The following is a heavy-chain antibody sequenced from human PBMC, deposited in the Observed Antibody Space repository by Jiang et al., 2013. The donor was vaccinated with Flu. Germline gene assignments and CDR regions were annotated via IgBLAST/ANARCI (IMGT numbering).Heavy chain of an antibody. CDR1: GFTFSNYA. Sequence: QLVESGGGLVQPGESLRLSCAASGFTFSNYAMSWVRQAPGKGLEWVSGVSGSGGSTYYADSVKGRFTISRDNSKNTLYVQMNSLRAEDTAVYYCAKDRLDCSGGSCYHYHYYYGMDVWGQGTTVTVSS. V-gene: IGHV3-23*04. CDR3: AKDRLDCSGGSCYHYHYYYGMDV. CDR2: VSGSGGST. D-gene: IGHD2-15*01. J-gene: IGHJ6*02.